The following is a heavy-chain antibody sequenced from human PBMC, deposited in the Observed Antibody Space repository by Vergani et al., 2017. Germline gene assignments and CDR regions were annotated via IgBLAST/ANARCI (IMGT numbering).Heavy chain of an antibody. CDR2: INHSGST. J-gene: IGHJ1*01. Sequence: QVQLQQWGAGLLKPSETLSLTCAVYGGSFSGYYWSWIRQPPGKGLEWIGEINHSGSTNYNPSLKSRVTISVDTSKNQFSLKLSSVTAADTAVYYCARGSRLGDCSRTSCPRGWGFQHWGQGTLVTVSS. CDR1: GGSFSGYY. V-gene: IGHV4-34*01. CDR3: ARGSRLGDCSRTSCPRGWGFQH. D-gene: IGHD2-2*01.